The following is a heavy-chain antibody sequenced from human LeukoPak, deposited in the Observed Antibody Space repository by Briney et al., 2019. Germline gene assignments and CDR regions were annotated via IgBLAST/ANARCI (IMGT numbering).Heavy chain of an antibody. CDR1: GLTFSDAW. CDR2: IKSKTDGEAT. D-gene: IGHD4-23*01. J-gene: IGHJ4*02. V-gene: IGHV3-15*01. CDR3: ATDDVRWTR. Sequence: GGSLRLSCAVSGLTFSDAWFSWVRQAPGKGLEWVGRIKSKTDGEATEYAAPMKGRSAVSRGDSSSTLFLQMSSLQIEDTAVYYCATDDVRWTRWGQGTLVTVSS.